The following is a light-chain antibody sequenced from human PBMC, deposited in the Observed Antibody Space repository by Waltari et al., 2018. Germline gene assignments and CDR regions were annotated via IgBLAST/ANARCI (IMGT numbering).Light chain of an antibody. CDR3: QHHTNWLWT. CDR2: GAS. J-gene: IGKJ1*01. CDR1: QNVTSN. Sequence: EREVTQHPATLSLSPGERATLSCRASQNVTSNLAWYQQKPGQAPRLLMYGASTRAADIPARFSGSGSGTDFTLTISSLQSEDFAVYYCQHHTNWLWTFGQGTRVEI. V-gene: IGKV3-15*01.